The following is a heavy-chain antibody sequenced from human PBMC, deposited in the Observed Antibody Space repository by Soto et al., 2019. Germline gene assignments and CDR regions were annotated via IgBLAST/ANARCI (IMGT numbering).Heavy chain of an antibody. Sequence: GGSLRLSCAASGFTFSSYGMHWVRQAPGKGLEWVAVISYDGSNKYYADSVKGRFTISRDNSKNTLYLQMNSLRAEDTAVYYCAKGWDSSSSGRSDYWGQGTLVTVSS. CDR1: GFTFSSYG. J-gene: IGHJ4*02. V-gene: IGHV3-30*18. CDR2: ISYDGSNK. D-gene: IGHD6-6*01. CDR3: AKGWDSSSSGRSDY.